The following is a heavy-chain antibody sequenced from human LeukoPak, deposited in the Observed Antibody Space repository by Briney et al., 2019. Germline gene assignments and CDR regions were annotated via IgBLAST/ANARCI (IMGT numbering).Heavy chain of an antibody. CDR3: AKDLDGWGSYDY. CDR1: GFTFNSYG. CDR2: IYHDENVK. J-gene: IGHJ4*02. D-gene: IGHD3-10*01. V-gene: IGHV3-30*18. Sequence: GRSLRLSCAASGFTFNSYGMHWVRQAPGKGLEWVTFIYHDENVKYYADSVKGRFTISRENSKNTLFLQMNNLRPEDTAVYYCAKDLDGWGSYDYWGQGTLVTVSS.